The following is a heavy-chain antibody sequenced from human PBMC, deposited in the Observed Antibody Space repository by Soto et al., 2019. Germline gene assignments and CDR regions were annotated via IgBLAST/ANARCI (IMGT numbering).Heavy chain of an antibody. CDR2: IYYSGNT. J-gene: IGHJ4*02. CDR1: GGSISSGDYS. CDR3: ASTRGYTYGYFRYFDY. V-gene: IGHV4-30-4*01. Sequence: SETLSLTCTVSGGSISSGDYSWSWIRQPPGKGLEWIGYIYYSGNTYSNPSLKSRATISVDTSKNQFSLKLSSVTAADTAVYYCASTRGYTYGYFRYFDYWGQGTLVTVSS. D-gene: IGHD5-18*01.